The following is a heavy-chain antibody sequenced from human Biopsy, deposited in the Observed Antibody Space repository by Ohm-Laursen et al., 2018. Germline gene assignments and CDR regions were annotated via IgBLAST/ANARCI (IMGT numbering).Heavy chain of an antibody. Sequence: GASVKVSCKPSGYTFTAFSVHWLRQAPGQGLEWMGWINPKSGDTDYPQNFQGRVSVTRDTSISTAYMDLSRLRSDDTAVYYCARGRRHCSGTCSRWYFDLWGRGTLVTVSS. CDR1: GYTFTAFS. D-gene: IGHD2-2*01. CDR2: INPKSGDT. CDR3: ARGRRHCSGTCSRWYFDL. V-gene: IGHV1-2*02. J-gene: IGHJ2*01.